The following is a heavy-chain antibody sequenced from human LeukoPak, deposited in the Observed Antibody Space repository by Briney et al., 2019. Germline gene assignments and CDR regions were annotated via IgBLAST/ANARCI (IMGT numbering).Heavy chain of an antibody. CDR2: IYTSGST. Sequence: PSETLSLTCTVSGGSISSYYWSWIRQPAGKGLEWIGRIYTSGSTNYNPSLKSRVTMSVDTSKNQFSLKLSSVTAADTAVYYCARDGYSRNGYYYYYMDVWGKGTTVTISS. CDR1: GGSISSYY. D-gene: IGHD3-22*01. V-gene: IGHV4-4*07. CDR3: ARDGYSRNGYYYYYMDV. J-gene: IGHJ6*03.